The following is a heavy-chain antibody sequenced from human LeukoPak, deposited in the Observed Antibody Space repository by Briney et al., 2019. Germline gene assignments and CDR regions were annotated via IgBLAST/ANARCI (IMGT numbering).Heavy chain of an antibody. D-gene: IGHD6-6*01. J-gene: IGHJ3*02. Sequence: SVKVSCKASGGTFSSYAISWVRQTPGQGLEWMGGIIPIFGTANYAQKFQGRVTTTADESTSTAYMELSSLRSEDTAVYYCARGISSIAATELPGSVDIWGQGTMVTVSS. V-gene: IGHV1-69*13. CDR2: IIPIFGTA. CDR3: ARGISSIAATELPGSVDI. CDR1: GGTFSSYA.